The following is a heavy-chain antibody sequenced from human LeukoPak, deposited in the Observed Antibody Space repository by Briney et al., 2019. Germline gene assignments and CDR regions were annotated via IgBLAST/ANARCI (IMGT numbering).Heavy chain of an antibody. J-gene: IGHJ5*02. CDR2: IKQDGSEK. D-gene: IGHD6-13*01. CDR1: GFTFSSYW. CDR3: ARDLRNLEGIAAASNWFDP. Sequence: GGSLRLSCAASGFTFSSYWMSWVRQAPGKGLEWVANIKQDGSEKYYVDSVKGRFTISRDNAKNSLYLQMNSLRAEDTAVYYCARDLRNLEGIAAASNWFDPWGQGTLVTVSS. V-gene: IGHV3-7*01.